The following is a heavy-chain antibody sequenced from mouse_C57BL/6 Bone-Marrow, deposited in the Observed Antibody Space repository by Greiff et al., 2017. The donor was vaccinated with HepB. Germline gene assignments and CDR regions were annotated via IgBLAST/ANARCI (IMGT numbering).Heavy chain of an antibody. CDR3: ASYYGSRDY. Sequence: VQLQQSGPELVKPGASVKISCKASGYAFSSSWMNWVKQRPGKGLEWIGRIYPGDGDTNYNGKFKGKARLTADKSSSTAYMQLSSLTSEDSAVYFCASYYGSRDYWGQGTTLTVSS. D-gene: IGHD1-1*01. V-gene: IGHV1-82*01. CDR1: GYAFSSSW. J-gene: IGHJ2*01. CDR2: IYPGDGDT.